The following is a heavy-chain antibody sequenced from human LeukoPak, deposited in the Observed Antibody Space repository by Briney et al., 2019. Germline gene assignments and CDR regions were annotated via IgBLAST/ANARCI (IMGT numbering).Heavy chain of an antibody. D-gene: IGHD6-6*01. CDR2: INHSGST. J-gene: IGHJ6*02. Sequence: SETLSLTCTVSGGSISSGDYYWSWIRQPPGKGLEWIGEINHSGSTNYNPSLKSRVTISVDTSKNQFSLKLSSVTAADTAVYYCARACPRKYYYYYYGMDVWGQGTTVTVSS. CDR3: ARACPRKYYYYYYGMDV. CDR1: GGSISSGDYY. V-gene: IGHV4-39*07.